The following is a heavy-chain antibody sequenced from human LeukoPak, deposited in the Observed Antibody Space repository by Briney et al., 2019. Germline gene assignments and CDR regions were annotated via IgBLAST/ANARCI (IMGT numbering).Heavy chain of an antibody. D-gene: IGHD4-17*01. CDR2: INHSGST. V-gene: IGHV4-34*01. CDR1: GGSFSGYY. CDR3: ARVRYGGPLDY. J-gene: IGHJ4*02. Sequence: SETLSLTCAVYGGSFSGYYWSWIRQPPGKGLEWIGEINHSGSTNYNPSLKSRVTISVDTSENQFSLKLSSVTAADTAVYYCARVRYGGPLDYWGQGTLVTVSS.